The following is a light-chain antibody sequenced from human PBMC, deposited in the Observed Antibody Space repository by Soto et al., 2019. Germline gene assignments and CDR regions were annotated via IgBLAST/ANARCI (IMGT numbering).Light chain of an antibody. CDR1: RGFSNY. CDR2: AAS. V-gene: IGKV1-17*03. Sequence: DIQMTQSPSAMSASVGARVTIICRPSRGFSNYLTWFQQKPGKVPKRLIYAASSLQSGVPSRFSGSGSGTEFTLTITSLQPEDFATYFCLQHSSYPLTFGGGTKVEIK. J-gene: IGKJ4*01. CDR3: LQHSSYPLT.